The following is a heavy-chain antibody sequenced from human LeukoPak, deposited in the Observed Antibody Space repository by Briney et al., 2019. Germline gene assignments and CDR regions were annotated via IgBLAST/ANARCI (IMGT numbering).Heavy chain of an antibody. J-gene: IGHJ4*02. D-gene: IGHD5-18*01. CDR2: ISYDGSNK. Sequence: GGSLRLSCAASGFTFSSYAMSWVRQAPGKGLEWVAVISYDGSNKYYADSVKGRFTISRDNSKNTLYLQMNSLRAEDTAVYYCARDKDAGYGYFDYWGQGTLVTVSS. CDR3: ARDKDAGYGYFDY. CDR1: GFTFSSYA. V-gene: IGHV3-30-3*01.